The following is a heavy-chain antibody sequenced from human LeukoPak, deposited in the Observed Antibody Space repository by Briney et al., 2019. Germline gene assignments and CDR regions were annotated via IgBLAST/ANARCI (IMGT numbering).Heavy chain of an antibody. CDR3: ARDTELWGFDY. D-gene: IGHD3-16*01. Sequence: ASVKVSCKVSGYTLTELSMHWVRQAPGQGLEWMGWINPNSGGTNYAQKFQGRVTMTRDTPISTAYMELSRLRSDDTAVYYCARDTELWGFDYWGQGTLVTVSS. CDR1: GYTLTELS. J-gene: IGHJ4*02. CDR2: INPNSGGT. V-gene: IGHV1-2*02.